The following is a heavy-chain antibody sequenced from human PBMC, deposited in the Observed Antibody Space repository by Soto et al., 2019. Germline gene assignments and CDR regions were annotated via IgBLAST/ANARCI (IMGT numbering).Heavy chain of an antibody. V-gene: IGHV4-34*01. J-gene: IGHJ6*02. Sequence: SETLSLTCAVYGGSFSGYYWSLIRQPPGKGLEWIGEINHSGSTNYNPSLKSRVTISVDTSKNQFSLKLSSVTAADTAVYYCERGRGRGSGSYYYYGMDVWGHGTTVTVSS. CDR2: INHSGST. CDR3: ERGRGRGSGSYYYYGMDV. CDR1: GGSFSGYY. D-gene: IGHD3-10*01.